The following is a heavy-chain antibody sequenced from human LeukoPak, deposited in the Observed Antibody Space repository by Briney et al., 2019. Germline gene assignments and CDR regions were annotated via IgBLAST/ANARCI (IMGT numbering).Heavy chain of an antibody. CDR1: GFTFSSYA. D-gene: IGHD3-22*01. Sequence: PGGSLRLSCAASGFTFSSYAMSWVRQAPGKGLEWVSSVSGSGGSTYYADSVKGRFTISRDNSESTLFLQMNSLRAEDTAVYYCAKSSYYDSSGYYREYYFDYWGQGTLVTVSS. V-gene: IGHV3-23*01. CDR2: VSGSGGST. CDR3: AKSSYYDSSGYYREYYFDY. J-gene: IGHJ4*02.